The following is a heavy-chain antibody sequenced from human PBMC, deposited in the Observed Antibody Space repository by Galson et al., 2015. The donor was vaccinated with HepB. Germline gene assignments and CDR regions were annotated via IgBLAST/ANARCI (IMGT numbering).Heavy chain of an antibody. D-gene: IGHD6-13*01. Sequence: SLRLSCAAAGFTFSGYWMTWVRQAPGKGLEWVADINEDESENYYVDSVKGRFTISRDNAKNSLYPQLNSLRAEDTAVYFCARFAGGGYSTSWYRSGFDYWGQGTLVIVSS. V-gene: IGHV3-7*05. CDR2: INEDESEN. CDR3: ARFAGGGYSTSWYRSGFDY. J-gene: IGHJ4*02. CDR1: GFTFSGYW.